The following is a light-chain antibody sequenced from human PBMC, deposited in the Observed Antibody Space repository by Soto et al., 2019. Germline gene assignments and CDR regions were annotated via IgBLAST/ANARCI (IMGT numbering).Light chain of an antibody. CDR1: SSDVGSYNL. Sequence: QSALTQPASVSGAPGQSSTISCTGTSSDVGSYNLVSWYQQHPGKAPKLMIYEVSKRPSGVSNRFSGSKSGNTASLTISGLQAEVEADYYCCSYAGSSTFYVFGTGTKVTVL. CDR2: EVS. V-gene: IGLV2-23*02. J-gene: IGLJ1*01. CDR3: CSYAGSSTFYV.